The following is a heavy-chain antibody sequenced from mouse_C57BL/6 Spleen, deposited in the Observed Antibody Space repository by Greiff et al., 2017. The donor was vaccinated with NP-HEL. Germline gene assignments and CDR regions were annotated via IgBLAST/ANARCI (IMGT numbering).Heavy chain of an antibody. D-gene: IGHD2-4*01. CDR2: LYPGSGST. CDR1: GYTFTSYW. V-gene: IGHV1-55*01. J-gene: IGHJ4*01. CDR3: AITFYYDYDAYAMDY. Sequence: QVQLQQPGAELVKPGASVKMSCKASGYTFTSYWITWVKQRPGQGLEWIGDLYPGSGSTNYNEKFKSKATLTVDTSSSTAYMQLSSLTSEDSAVYYCAITFYYDYDAYAMDYWGQGTSVTVSS.